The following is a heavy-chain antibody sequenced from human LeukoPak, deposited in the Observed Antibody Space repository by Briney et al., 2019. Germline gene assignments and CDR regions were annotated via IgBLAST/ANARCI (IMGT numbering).Heavy chain of an antibody. CDR1: GFTFSSYG. Sequence: PGGSLRLSCAASGFTFSSYGMHWVRQAPGKGLEWVGRIKSEPDGGATDYAAPVKGRFTVSRDESKNTLYLQMNNLQPEDTAVYYCSTELSYVPTKFNWGPGALVTVSS. D-gene: IGHD2-2*01. CDR2: IKSEPDGGAT. V-gene: IGHV3-15*01. J-gene: IGHJ4*02. CDR3: STELSYVPTKFN.